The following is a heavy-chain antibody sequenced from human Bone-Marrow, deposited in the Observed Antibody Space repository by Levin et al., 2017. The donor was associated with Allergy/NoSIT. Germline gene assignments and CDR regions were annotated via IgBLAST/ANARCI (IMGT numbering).Heavy chain of an antibody. Sequence: PGGSLRLSCTVSGGSVSSGSNYWTWIRHPPGKGLVWIGYIYYSESTNYIGSTNYNPSLKSRVTISLDTSKNQFSLKLTSVTAADTAVYYCARGQTLVTPPPPPMDVWGQGTTVTVSS. CDR2: IYYSESTNYIGST. J-gene: IGHJ6*02. CDR1: GGSVSSGSNY. D-gene: IGHD4-11*01. V-gene: IGHV4-39*07. CDR3: ARGQTLVTPPPPPMDV.